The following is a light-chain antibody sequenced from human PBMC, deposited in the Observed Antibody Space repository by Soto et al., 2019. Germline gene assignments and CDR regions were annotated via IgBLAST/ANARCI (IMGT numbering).Light chain of an antibody. CDR2: GTS. V-gene: IGKV3-20*01. Sequence: EIVLTQSPDTLSLSPGERATLSCRASQSVNSGYLAWFQQKPGRAPRLLIFGTSGRATGIPDRFSGNGSRTDFTLTISRLEPEDFAVYYCQQYGDSVFTFGPGTKVEIK. CDR3: QQYGDSVFT. J-gene: IGKJ3*01. CDR1: QSVNSGY.